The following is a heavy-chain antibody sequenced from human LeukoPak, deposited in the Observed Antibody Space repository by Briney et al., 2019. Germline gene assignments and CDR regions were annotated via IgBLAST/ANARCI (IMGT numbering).Heavy chain of an antibody. CDR1: GGSGGSISSSNF. D-gene: IGHD3-22*01. V-gene: IGHV4-4*02. Sequence: PSGTLSLTCAVSGGSGGSISSSNFWTWVRQPPGEGLEWIGEIYHSGSTNYNSSLKSRVTISVDKSTNQFSLKLTSVTAADTALYYCARELRYDNSDSGAFWGQGTVVTVSS. CDR3: ARELRYDNSDSGAF. CDR2: IYHSGST. J-gene: IGHJ3*01.